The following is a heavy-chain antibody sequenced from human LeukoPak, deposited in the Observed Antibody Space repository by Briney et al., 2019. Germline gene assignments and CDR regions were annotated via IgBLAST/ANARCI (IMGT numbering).Heavy chain of an antibody. D-gene: IGHD3-10*01. CDR3: ARVSPSGVWDV. Sequence: SETLSLTCAAYGGSFSGYYWTWIRQPPGKGLEWIGEINHSGSTNYNPSLKSRVTISVDTSKNQFSLKLSSVTAADTAVYYCARVSPSGVWDVWGQGTTVTVSS. CDR2: INHSGST. CDR1: GGSFSGYY. V-gene: IGHV4-34*01. J-gene: IGHJ6*02.